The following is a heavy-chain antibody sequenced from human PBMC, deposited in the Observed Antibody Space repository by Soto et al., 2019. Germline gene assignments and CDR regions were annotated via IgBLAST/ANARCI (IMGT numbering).Heavy chain of an antibody. CDR1: GGSISSGGYY. Sequence: PSETLSLTCTVSGGSISSGGYYWSWIRQHPGKGLEWIGYIYYSGSTYYNPSLKSRVTISVDTSKNQFSLKLSSVTAADTAVYYCAREQVDYYYGMDVWGQGTTVTVSS. V-gene: IGHV4-31*03. J-gene: IGHJ6*02. D-gene: IGHD2-15*01. CDR2: IYYSGST. CDR3: AREQVDYYYGMDV.